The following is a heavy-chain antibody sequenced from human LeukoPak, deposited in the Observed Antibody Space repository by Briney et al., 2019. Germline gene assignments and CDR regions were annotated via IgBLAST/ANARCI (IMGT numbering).Heavy chain of an antibody. V-gene: IGHV4-59*01. D-gene: IGHD6-19*01. Sequence: SETLSLTCTVSGGSIRTYYWSWIRQPPGKGLEWIGYISYNGRTNYKPSLNSRVTISVDTSKNQFSLKLTSVTAADTAVYYCARVRESSGWDYFDYWGQGALVTVSS. CDR2: ISYNGRT. CDR3: ARVRESSGWDYFDY. CDR1: GGSIRTYY. J-gene: IGHJ4*02.